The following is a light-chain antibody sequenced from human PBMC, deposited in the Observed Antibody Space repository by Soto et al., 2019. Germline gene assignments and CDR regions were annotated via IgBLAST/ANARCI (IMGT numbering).Light chain of an antibody. Sequence: EIVLTQSPATLSVSPGERATLSCRASQSVSGDLAWYHHKPGQAPRLLIYDASTRATGIPARFSGSGSGTEFTLTINSLQSEDSAVYYCQQHNQWPITFGQGTRLEIK. CDR3: QQHNQWPIT. J-gene: IGKJ5*01. CDR1: QSVSGD. CDR2: DAS. V-gene: IGKV3D-15*01.